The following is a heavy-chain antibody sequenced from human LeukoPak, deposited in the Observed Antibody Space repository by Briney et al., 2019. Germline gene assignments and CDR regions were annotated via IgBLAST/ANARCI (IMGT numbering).Heavy chain of an antibody. J-gene: IGHJ4*02. CDR3: ATIVPAASFDY. CDR1: GGSLSSHF. D-gene: IGHD2-2*01. CDR2: IYYSGST. V-gene: IGHV4-39*07. Sequence: SETLSLTCTVSGGSLSSHFWGWIRQPPGKGLEWIGGIYYSGSTYYNPSLKSRVTISVDTSKNQFSLKLSSVTAADTAVYYCATIVPAASFDYWGQGTLVTVSS.